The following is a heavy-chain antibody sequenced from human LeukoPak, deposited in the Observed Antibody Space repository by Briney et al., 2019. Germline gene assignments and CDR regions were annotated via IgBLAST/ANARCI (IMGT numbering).Heavy chain of an antibody. CDR2: MYETGHT. Sequence: SETLSLTCSVSGGSISGHYWSWIRQPPGQGLEWIGYMYETGHTMYNSSLKSRATMSLDTSKNHFSLRQTFVTAADTAVYYCARHPFATPFDYWGPGTLVTVSS. D-gene: IGHD2-15*01. CDR3: ARHPFATPFDY. J-gene: IGHJ4*02. CDR1: GGSISGHY. V-gene: IGHV4-59*08.